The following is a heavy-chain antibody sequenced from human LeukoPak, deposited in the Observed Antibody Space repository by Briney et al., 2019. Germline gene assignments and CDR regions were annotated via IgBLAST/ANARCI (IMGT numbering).Heavy chain of an antibody. CDR2: IYYSGST. D-gene: IGHD3-22*01. Sequence: SETLSLTCTVSGGPISSYYWSWIRQPPGKGLEWIGYIYYSGSTNYNPSLKSRVTISVDTSKNQFSLKLSSVTAADTAVYYCARLYYYDSSGYYGNWFDPWGQGTLVTVSS. CDR1: GGPISSYY. J-gene: IGHJ5*02. CDR3: ARLYYYDSSGYYGNWFDP. V-gene: IGHV4-59*08.